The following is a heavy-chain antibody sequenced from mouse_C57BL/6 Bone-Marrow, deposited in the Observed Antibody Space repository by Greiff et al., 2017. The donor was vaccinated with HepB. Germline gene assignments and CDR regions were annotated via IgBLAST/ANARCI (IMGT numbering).Heavy chain of an antibody. D-gene: IGHD1-1*01. Sequence: QVQLKESGAELVMPGASVKLSCKASGYTFTSYWMHWVKQRPGQGLEWIGEIDPSDSYTNYNQKFKGKSTLTVDKSSSTAYMQLSSLTSEDSAVYYCARRGDWDGSSSFDYWGQGTTLTVSS. CDR2: IDPSDSYT. V-gene: IGHV1-69*01. CDR3: ARRGDWDGSSSFDY. CDR1: GYTFTSYW. J-gene: IGHJ2*01.